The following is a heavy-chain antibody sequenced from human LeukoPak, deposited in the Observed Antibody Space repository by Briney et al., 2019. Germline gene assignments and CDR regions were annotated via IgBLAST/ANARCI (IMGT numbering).Heavy chain of an antibody. CDR3: GRDLCSSGYSLDY. Sequence: AAVKVSCKASGYTFTGYYMHWVRQAPAQGHEWVGWINPNSGGTNYAQTFHGRVTITRDRSISTAYMELSRLRSDDTAVYYCGRDLCSSGYSLDYWGQGTLVTVSS. CDR2: INPNSGGT. J-gene: IGHJ4*02. D-gene: IGHD6-13*01. CDR1: GYTFTGYY. V-gene: IGHV1-2*02.